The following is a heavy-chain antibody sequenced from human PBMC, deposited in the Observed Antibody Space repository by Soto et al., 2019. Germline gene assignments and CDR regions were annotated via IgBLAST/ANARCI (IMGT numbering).Heavy chain of an antibody. CDR2: LTVTGDSA. D-gene: IGHD2-15*01. Sequence: EVQLLESGGGLVQPGGSLRLSCAASGFRLSDSAVSWVRHAPGKGLEWVSSLTVTGDSAFYSDYVKGRFTISRDISKTTLYLQMNSLRAEDTAVYYCAKNGCSYPACYPYYYYVDVWGRGTTVTVSS. CDR3: AKNGCSYPACYPYYYYVDV. CDR1: GFRLSDSA. V-gene: IGHV3-23*01. J-gene: IGHJ6*03.